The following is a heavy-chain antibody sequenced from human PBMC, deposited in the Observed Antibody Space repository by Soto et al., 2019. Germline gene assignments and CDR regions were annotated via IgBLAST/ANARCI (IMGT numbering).Heavy chain of an antibody. CDR3: ARGSQYYYAGSGPLDC. D-gene: IGHD3-22*01. Sequence: PGESLTISCAASGFTFSTYTIHWVLQAPGKGLEWVALISYDGSNNYYADSVKGRFTISRDNSKNTLYLQMTSLRAGDTAVYFCARGSQYYYAGSGPLDCWGQGTLVTVSS. CDR2: ISYDGSNN. J-gene: IGHJ4*02. V-gene: IGHV3-30-3*01. CDR1: GFTFSTYT.